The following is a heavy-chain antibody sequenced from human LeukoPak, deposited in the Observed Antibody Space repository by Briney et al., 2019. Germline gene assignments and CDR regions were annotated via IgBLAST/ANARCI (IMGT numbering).Heavy chain of an antibody. J-gene: IGHJ4*02. CDR3: ARESSVGAHKAFDY. V-gene: IGHV3-74*01. D-gene: IGHD1-26*01. CDR1: GLTFISYW. CDR2: INSNWSST. Sequence: PGGSLRLSWAASGLTFISYWMHWVRQAPGKGRVWVSRINSNWSSTSYADSVKGRFTISRDNAKNTLYLQMNSLRAEDTAVYYCARESSVGAHKAFDYWGQGTLVTVSS.